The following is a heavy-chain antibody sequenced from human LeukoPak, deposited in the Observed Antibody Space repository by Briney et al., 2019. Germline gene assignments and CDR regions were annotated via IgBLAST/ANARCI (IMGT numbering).Heavy chain of an antibody. V-gene: IGHV4-59*01. CDR3: ARGPPYLLFDY. J-gene: IGHJ4*02. D-gene: IGHD2-15*01. CDR1: GGSISSYY. Sequence: PETLSLTCTVSGGSISSYYWSWNRQPPGKGLEWIGYIYYSGSTNYNPSLKSRVTISVDTSKNQFSLKLSSVTAADTAVYYCARGPPYLLFDYWGQGTLVTVSS. CDR2: IYYSGST.